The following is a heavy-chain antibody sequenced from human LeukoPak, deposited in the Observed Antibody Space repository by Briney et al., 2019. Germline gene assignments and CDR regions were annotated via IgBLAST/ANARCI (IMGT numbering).Heavy chain of an antibody. J-gene: IGHJ5*02. CDR3: ARQAGSGLEFDP. D-gene: IGHD3-16*01. V-gene: IGHV4-59*08. CDR2: ISHSGST. Sequence: SETLSLTCTVSGGSISSYYWSWIRQPPGKGLEWIGFISHSGSTYYNPSLKSRVTISVDTSKTQLSLKLSSVTAADTAVYYCARQAGSGLEFDPWGQGTLVTVSS. CDR1: GGSISSYY.